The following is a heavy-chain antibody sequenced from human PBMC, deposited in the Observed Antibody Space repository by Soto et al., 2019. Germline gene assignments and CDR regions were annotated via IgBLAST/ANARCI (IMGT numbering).Heavy chain of an antibody. J-gene: IGHJ4*02. D-gene: IGHD3-10*01. V-gene: IGHV1-69*01. CDR3: ARGVDGSNFGAFY. CDR2: TIPKLGAA. Sequence: QVQLLQSGAEVKEPGSSVKVSCKSSGGGNLRDYRTTWVLRAPGQGLEWMGGTIPKLGAANYAQNFYGRVTVTAAESTNTVYTELRILGSDDTAAYYWARGVDGSNFGAFYWGQGTPFPVSA. CDR1: GGGNLRDYR.